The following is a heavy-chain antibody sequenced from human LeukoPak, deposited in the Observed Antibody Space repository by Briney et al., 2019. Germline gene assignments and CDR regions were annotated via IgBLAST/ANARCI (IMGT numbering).Heavy chain of an antibody. CDR1: GFTFSDYY. Sequence: GGSLRLSCAASGFTFSDYYMSWIRQAPGKGLEWVANIKPGGSETYYVDSVKGRFTISGDNAKNSLYLQMNSLRAEDTAVYYCASARVGATYFDYWGQGTLVTVSS. D-gene: IGHD1-26*01. CDR2: IKPGGSET. V-gene: IGHV3-7*01. J-gene: IGHJ4*02. CDR3: ASARVGATYFDY.